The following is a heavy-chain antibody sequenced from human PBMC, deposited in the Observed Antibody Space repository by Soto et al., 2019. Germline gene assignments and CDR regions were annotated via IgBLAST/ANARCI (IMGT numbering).Heavy chain of an antibody. Sequence: XGSLRLTCSASGVIFSSYGMSWVRQGPGKGLEWVSAISCASASTSYEHPVKGRFTISSDNSKNTLSLQMNRLRADHTAVYSSASHRGGYSSNDMDAWGRGNTVTVSS. J-gene: IGHJ6*02. CDR2: ISCASAST. CDR3: ASHRGGYSSNDMDA. D-gene: IGHD5-18*01. V-gene: IGHV3-23*01. CDR1: GVIFSSYG.